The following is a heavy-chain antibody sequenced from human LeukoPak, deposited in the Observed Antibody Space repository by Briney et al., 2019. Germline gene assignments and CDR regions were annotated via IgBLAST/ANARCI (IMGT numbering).Heavy chain of an antibody. CDR2: INTNTGNP. J-gene: IGHJ5*02. CDR3: ARDSSSPSDWFDP. Sequence: ASVKVSCKASGYTFIGYYMHWVRQAPGQGLEWMGWINTNTGNPTYAQGFTGRFVFSLDTSVSTAYLQISSLKAEDTAVYYCARDSSSPSDWFDPWGQGTLVTVSS. V-gene: IGHV7-4-1*02. CDR1: GYTFIGYY. D-gene: IGHD6-13*01.